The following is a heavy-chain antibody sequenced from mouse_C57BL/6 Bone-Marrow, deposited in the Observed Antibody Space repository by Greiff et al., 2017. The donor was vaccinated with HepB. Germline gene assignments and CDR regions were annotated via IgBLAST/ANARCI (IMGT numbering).Heavy chain of an antibody. CDR3: ARLTTVVGRDAMDY. CDR1: GYTFTDYY. V-gene: IGHV1-76*01. Sequence: VQRVESGAELVRPGASVKLSCKASGYTFTDYYINWVKQRPGQGLEWIARIYPGSGNTYYNEKFKGKATLTAEKSSSTAYMQLSSLTSEDSAVYFCARLTTVVGRDAMDYWGQGTSVTVSS. CDR2: IYPGSGNT. J-gene: IGHJ4*01. D-gene: IGHD1-1*01.